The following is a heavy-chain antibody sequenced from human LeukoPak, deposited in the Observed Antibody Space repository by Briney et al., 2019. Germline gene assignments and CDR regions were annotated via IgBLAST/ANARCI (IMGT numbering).Heavy chain of an antibody. CDR3: TRNYNTQDFDY. J-gene: IGHJ4*02. CDR1: GCTFAVFD. V-gene: IGHV3-49*04. CDR2: IRSSPNSTKT. D-gene: IGHD3-22*01. Sequence: SLTLSCSTSGCTFAVFDSSWVRQAPGKGLEWVGLIRSSPNSTKTEYVASVKGRFTISRDDSRNIAYLQMNSLKTEDTAVYYCTRNYNTQDFDYWGQGILVTVSS.